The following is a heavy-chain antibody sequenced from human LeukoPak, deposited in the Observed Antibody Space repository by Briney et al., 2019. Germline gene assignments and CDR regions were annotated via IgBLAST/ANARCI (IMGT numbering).Heavy chain of an antibody. CDR2: VHYSGGT. CDR3: TGFYAKFPTADF. Sequence: SETLSLTCTVSGGSISSYYWSWIRQPPGKGLEWIAYVHYSGGTYYSPSLESRFTISVDTSKNQFSLRLTSVTAADTAIYYCTGFYAKFPTADFWGPGALVTVSS. V-gene: IGHV4-59*08. D-gene: IGHD5/OR15-5a*01. CDR1: GGSISSYY. J-gene: IGHJ4*02.